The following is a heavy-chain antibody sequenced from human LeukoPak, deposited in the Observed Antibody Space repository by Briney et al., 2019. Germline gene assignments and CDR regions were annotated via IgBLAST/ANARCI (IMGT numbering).Heavy chain of an antibody. CDR1: FSLRCFF. D-gene: IGHD3-16*01. CDR3: ATADDSKGGAFDI. V-gene: IGHV3-30*04. Sequence: GSLGLSRAGLGFSLRCFFSELVPEAPGQGPEWVAVISYHGSYKYYAESVKGRFTISRDNSKNTLYLQLNSLRPEDTAVYYCATADDSKGGAFDIWGQGTMVTFSS. J-gene: IGHJ3*02. CDR2: ISYHGSYK.